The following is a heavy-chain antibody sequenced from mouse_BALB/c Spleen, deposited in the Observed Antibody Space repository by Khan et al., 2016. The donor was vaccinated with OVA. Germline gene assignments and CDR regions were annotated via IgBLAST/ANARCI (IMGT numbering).Heavy chain of an antibody. J-gene: IGHJ4*01. CDR3: ARAYYRYDGYYAMDY. CDR2: IWGGGGI. CDR1: GFSLSRYN. Sequence: QVQLQQPGPGLVAPSQSLSITCTVSGFSLSRYNIHWVRQPPGKGLEWLGMIWGGGGIDYNSTLKSRLSIRKDNSKSQVLLKMNSLQTDDTAMYYCARAYYRYDGYYAMDYWGQGTSVTVSS. V-gene: IGHV2-6-4*01. D-gene: IGHD2-14*01.